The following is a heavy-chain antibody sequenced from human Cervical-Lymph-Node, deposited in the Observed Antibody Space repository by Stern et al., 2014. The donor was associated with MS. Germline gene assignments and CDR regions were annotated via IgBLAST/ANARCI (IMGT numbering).Heavy chain of an antibody. CDR2: ISKSSSNI. Sequence: EMQLVESGGGLAKPGESLRLSCAGSGFNFNAHTMNWVRQAPGKGPEWVASISKSSSNIYYADTLEGRFTISRDNSNNSLFLHMNSLRVEDTAVYYCVRDRVLPAAAAGQYYYFGLDVWGQGTTVTVSS. CDR3: VRDRVLPAAAAGQYYYFGLDV. V-gene: IGHV3-21*01. CDR1: GFNFNAHT. D-gene: IGHD2-15*01. J-gene: IGHJ6*02.